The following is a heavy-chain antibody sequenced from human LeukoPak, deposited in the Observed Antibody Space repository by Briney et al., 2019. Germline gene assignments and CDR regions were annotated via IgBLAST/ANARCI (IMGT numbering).Heavy chain of an antibody. CDR2: RNPHSGNR. Sequence: ASVMVSCKAAGHSFTSYEIDWVRQATGQWLEWMGSRNPHSGNRGYAQKFQGRVTMTTDTSTSTAYMELRSLRSDDTAVYYCARDSYDFWSGPLYYYYGMDVWGQGTTVTVSS. CDR1: GHSFTSYE. J-gene: IGHJ6*02. CDR3: ARDSYDFWSGPLYYYYGMDV. D-gene: IGHD3-3*01. V-gene: IGHV1-8*01.